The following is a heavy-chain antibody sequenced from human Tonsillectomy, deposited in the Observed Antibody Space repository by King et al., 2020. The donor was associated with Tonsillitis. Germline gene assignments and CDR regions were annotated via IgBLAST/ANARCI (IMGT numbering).Heavy chain of an antibody. J-gene: IGHJ4*02. D-gene: IGHD3-3*01. V-gene: IGHV3-48*01. CDR2: ISGSSSPI. CDR1: GFSFSSYS. CDR3: ARGKHFDFWSGFSAFDY. Sequence: VQLVESGGGLVQPGGSLRLSCAASGFSFSSYSMNWVRQAPGRGLEWVSYISGSSSPIYYADSVKGRFPISRDNAKNSLSMQMNSLRAEDTAVYYCARGKHFDFWSGFSAFDYWGQGTLVTVSS.